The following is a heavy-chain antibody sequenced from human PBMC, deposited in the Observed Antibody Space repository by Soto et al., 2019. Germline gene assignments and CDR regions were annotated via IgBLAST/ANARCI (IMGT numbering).Heavy chain of an antibody. CDR2: INSDGSST. V-gene: IGHV3-74*01. J-gene: IGHJ5*02. Sequence: LRLSCAASGFTFSSYWMHWVRQAPGKGLAWVSRINSDGSSTSYADSVKGRFTISRDNAKNTLYLQMNSLRAEDTAVYYCARVPGTTYWFDPWGQGTLVTVSS. CDR1: GFTFSSYW. D-gene: IGHD1-7*01. CDR3: ARVPGTTYWFDP.